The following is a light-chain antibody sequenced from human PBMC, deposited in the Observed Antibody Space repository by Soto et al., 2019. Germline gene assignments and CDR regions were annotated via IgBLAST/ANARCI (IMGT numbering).Light chain of an antibody. V-gene: IGKV1-39*01. J-gene: IGKJ1*01. CDR1: QSIASS. CDR2: AVS. CDR3: QQSYGTSQT. Sequence: DIQMTQSPSSLSASVGDRVTITCRASQSIASSLNWYQQKPGKAPKLLIYAVSSLQGGVPSRFSGSGSGTDFILTISSLQPEDFATYYCQQSYGTSQTFGQGTKVDIK.